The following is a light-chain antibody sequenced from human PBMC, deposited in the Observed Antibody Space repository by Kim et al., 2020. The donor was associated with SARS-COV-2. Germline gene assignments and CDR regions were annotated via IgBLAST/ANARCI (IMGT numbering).Light chain of an antibody. Sequence: GQSVNISCTGSSSDVGGYDYVSWYQHHPGKAPKFLIYDVIKRPSGVADRFSGSKSANTASLTISGLQAEDEADYYCCSYAGGYTWVFGGGTQLTVL. CDR2: DVI. J-gene: IGLJ3*02. CDR1: SSDVGGYDY. CDR3: CSYAGGYTWV. V-gene: IGLV2-11*01.